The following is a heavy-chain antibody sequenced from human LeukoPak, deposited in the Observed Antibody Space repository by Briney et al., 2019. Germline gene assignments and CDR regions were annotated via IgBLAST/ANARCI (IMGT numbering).Heavy chain of an antibody. CDR3: GRTDYHFWFDP. CDR1: GYLFTNYC. Sequence: GDSLKISCKGSGYLFTNYCIVWVRQLPGKGLEWMGIIYHADSDTRYGPSFQSQVSISVDKSINTAYLQWASLKASDTAMYYCGRTDYHFWFDPWGQGTLVTVSS. CDR2: IYHADSDT. V-gene: IGHV5-51*01. J-gene: IGHJ5*02. D-gene: IGHD4-11*01.